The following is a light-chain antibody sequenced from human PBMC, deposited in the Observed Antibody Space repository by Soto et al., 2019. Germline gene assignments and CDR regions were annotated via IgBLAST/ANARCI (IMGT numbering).Light chain of an antibody. V-gene: IGKV3-15*01. Sequence: EVVMTQSPATLSVSPGERATLSCRASESVSSNLAWYQQRPGQAPRLVIYGASTRATGIPARFSGGGSGTEFTLTISSLQSEDFAVYYCQQYNNWPITFGQGTRLEI. CDR2: GAS. CDR3: QQYNNWPIT. CDR1: ESVSSN. J-gene: IGKJ5*01.